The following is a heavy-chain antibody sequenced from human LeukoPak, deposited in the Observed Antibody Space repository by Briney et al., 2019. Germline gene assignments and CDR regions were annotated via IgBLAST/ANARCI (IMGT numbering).Heavy chain of an antibody. Sequence: PSETLSLTCTVSGGSISTFYWSWIRQPAGKGLEWIGRINTSGSTNYNPSLNSRVTISVDKYNNKSSLKLSSVTAAETAVYYYARMEYCSSTRCPVAFEIWGQMTM. CDR3: ARMEYCSSTRCPVAFEI. CDR1: GGSISTFY. V-gene: IGHV4-4*07. CDR2: INTSGST. J-gene: IGHJ3*02. D-gene: IGHD2-2*01.